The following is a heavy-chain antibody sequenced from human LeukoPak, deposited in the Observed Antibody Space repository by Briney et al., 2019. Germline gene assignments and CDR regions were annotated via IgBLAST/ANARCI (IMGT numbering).Heavy chain of an antibody. Sequence: PGGSLRLSCAASEFTVSSNYMSWVRQAPGKGLEWVSVIYSGGSTYYADSVKGRFTISRDNSKNTLYLQMNSLRAEDTAVYYCARVDRIAVAGGALDIWGQGTMVTVSS. CDR3: ARVDRIAVAGGALDI. CDR1: EFTVSSNY. V-gene: IGHV3-53*01. CDR2: IYSGGST. J-gene: IGHJ3*02. D-gene: IGHD6-19*01.